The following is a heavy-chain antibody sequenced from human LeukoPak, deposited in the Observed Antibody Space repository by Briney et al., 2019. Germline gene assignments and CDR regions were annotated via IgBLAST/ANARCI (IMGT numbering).Heavy chain of an antibody. CDR1: GFTFSSYA. CDR3: AKDTYGYSSGPAGY. Sequence: GGSLRLSCAASGFTFSSYAMSWVRQAPGKGLEWVSAISGSGGSTYYADSVKGRFTISRDNSKNTLYLQMNSLRAEGTAVYYCAKDTYGYSSGPAGYWGQGTLVTVSS. J-gene: IGHJ4*02. D-gene: IGHD6-19*01. CDR2: ISGSGGST. V-gene: IGHV3-23*01.